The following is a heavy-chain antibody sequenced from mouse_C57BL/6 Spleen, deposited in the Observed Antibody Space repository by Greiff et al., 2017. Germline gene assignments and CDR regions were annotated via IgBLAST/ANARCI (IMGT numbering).Heavy chain of an antibody. CDR1: GYTFTSYW. J-gene: IGHJ3*01. CDR2: INTSNGGT. CDR3: ARSGYDYDEEGLAY. D-gene: IGHD2-4*01. Sequence: QVPLQQPGPELVKPGASVKLSCKASGYTFTSYWMHWVKQRPGQGLEWIGNINTSNGGTNYNEKFKSKATLTVDKSSSTAYIQLSSLTSEDSAVYYCARSGYDYDEEGLAYWGQGTRVTVSA. V-gene: IGHV1-53*01.